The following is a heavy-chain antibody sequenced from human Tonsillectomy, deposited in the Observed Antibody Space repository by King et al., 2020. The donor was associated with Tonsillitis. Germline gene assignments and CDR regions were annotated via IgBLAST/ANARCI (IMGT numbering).Heavy chain of an antibody. V-gene: IGHV3-7*01. CDR3: ARDLRGYSYGYSFFVY. D-gene: IGHD5-18*01. Sequence: VQLVESGGGLVQPGGSLRLSCSASGFTFSSYWMTWVRQAPGKGLEWVANIKQDGSEKYYVDSVKGRFTISRDNTQKSLYLQMNSLRVEDTAVYYCARDLRGYSYGYSFFVYWGQGTLVTVSS. CDR1: GFTFSSYW. CDR2: IKQDGSEK. J-gene: IGHJ4*02.